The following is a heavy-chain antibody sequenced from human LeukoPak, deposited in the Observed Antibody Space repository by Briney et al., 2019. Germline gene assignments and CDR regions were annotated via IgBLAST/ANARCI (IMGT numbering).Heavy chain of an antibody. Sequence: GGSLRLSCAASGFTFSNYGMSWVRQAPGKGLEWVSAISGSGGYTYYADSLKGRFTISRDNSKNTLYLQMNSLKTEDTAVYYCTTDPHYWGQGTLVTVSS. J-gene: IGHJ4*02. CDR1: GFTFSNYG. V-gene: IGHV3-23*01. CDR2: ISGSGGYT. CDR3: TTDPHY.